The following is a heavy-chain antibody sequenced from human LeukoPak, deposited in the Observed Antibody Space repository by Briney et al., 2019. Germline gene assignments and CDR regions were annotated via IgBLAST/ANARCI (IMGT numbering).Heavy chain of an antibody. V-gene: IGHV3-74*01. CDR1: GNYW. J-gene: IGHJ4*02. CDR2: INSDGSST. Sequence: GGSLRLSCAASGNYWMHWVRRAPGKGLVWVSRINSDGSSTTYADSVKGRFTISRDNAKNTLYLQMNSLRAEDTAMYYCVRAIGLDFDFWGQGTLVTVSS. CDR3: VRAIGLDFDF. D-gene: IGHD2/OR15-2a*01.